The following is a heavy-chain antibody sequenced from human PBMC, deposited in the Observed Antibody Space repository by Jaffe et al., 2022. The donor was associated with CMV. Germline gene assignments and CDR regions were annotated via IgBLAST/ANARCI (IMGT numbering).Heavy chain of an antibody. CDR3: AKSRWELLQSDACDV. J-gene: IGHJ3*01. CDR2: ISGSGGST. Sequence: EVQLLESGGGLVQPGGSLRLSCVASGFTVGSYAMHWVRQAPGKGLEWVSSISGSGGSTYYADSVKGRFTISRDNSKSTLYFEMNSLRAEDTAVYFCAKSRWELLQSDACDVWGQGTMVTVSS. D-gene: IGHD2-15*01. V-gene: IGHV3-23*01. CDR1: GFTVGSYA.